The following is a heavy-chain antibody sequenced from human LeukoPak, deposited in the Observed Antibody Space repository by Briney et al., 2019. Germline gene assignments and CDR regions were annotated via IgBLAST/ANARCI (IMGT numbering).Heavy chain of an antibody. D-gene: IGHD6-6*01. Sequence: AASVKVSCKASGYTFTSYGISWVRQAPGQGLEWMGWVSAYNGNTNYAQKLQGRVTMTTDTSTSTAYMELRSLRSDDTAAYYCARQGSIAMFDYWGQGTLVTVSS. CDR1: GYTFTSYG. CDR2: VSAYNGNT. J-gene: IGHJ4*02. V-gene: IGHV1-18*01. CDR3: ARQGSIAMFDY.